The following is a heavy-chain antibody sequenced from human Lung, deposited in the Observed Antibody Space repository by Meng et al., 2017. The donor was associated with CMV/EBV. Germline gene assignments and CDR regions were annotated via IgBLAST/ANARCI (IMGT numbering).Heavy chain of an antibody. CDR1: GYPFTSYG. J-gene: IGHJ5*02. V-gene: IGHV1-18*01. CDR2: ISAYNGNT. D-gene: IGHD6-13*01. Sequence: QVWEVRSGAGVKEPGVSVKFSCKASGYPFTSYGISWVRQAPGQGLEWMGWISAYNGNTNYAQKLQGRVTMTTDTSTSTAYMELRSLRSDDTAVYYCAASSSSWYQNWFDPWGQGTLVTVSS. CDR3: AASSSSWYQNWFDP.